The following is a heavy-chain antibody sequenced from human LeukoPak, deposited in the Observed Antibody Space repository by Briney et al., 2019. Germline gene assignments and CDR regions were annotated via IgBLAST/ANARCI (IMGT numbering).Heavy chain of an antibody. J-gene: IGHJ4*02. V-gene: IGHV1-18*01. CDR2: ITAYNGNT. CDR3: ARGGGIIVVTDEAYDY. CDR1: GYTFTSYG. Sequence: ASVKVSCKASGYTFTSYGISWVRQAPGQGLEWMGWITAYNGNTNYAQKVQGRVTMTTDTSTSTAYMELRSLRSDDTAVYYCARGGGIIVVTDEAYDYWGQGTLVTVSS. D-gene: IGHD2-2*01.